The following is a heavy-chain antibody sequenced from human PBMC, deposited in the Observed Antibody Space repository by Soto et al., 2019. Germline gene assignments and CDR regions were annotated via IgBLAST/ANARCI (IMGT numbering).Heavy chain of an antibody. CDR2: IIPIFGTA. CDR1: GGTFSSYA. J-gene: IGHJ4*02. CDR3: ARALWSRGAGY. Sequence: QVQLVQSGAEVKKPGSSVKVSCKASGGTFSSYAISWVRQAPGQGLEWMGGIIPIFGTANDAQKFQGRVTIPADESTGTSYMDLSSLRSADTAVYYCARALWSRGAGYWGQGSLVTVSS. D-gene: IGHD3-10*01. V-gene: IGHV1-69*01.